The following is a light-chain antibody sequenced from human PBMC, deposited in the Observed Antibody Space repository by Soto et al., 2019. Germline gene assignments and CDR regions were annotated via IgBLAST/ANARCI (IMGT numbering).Light chain of an antibody. CDR1: QTVRNKY. CDR3: QQYGSSPWT. V-gene: IGKV3-20*01. Sequence: EFVLTQSPGSLSLSPGERATLSCTASQTVRNKYLAWYQQKPGQAPRLLIYDASSRATGIPDRFSGSGSGTDFTLTISRLEPEDFAVYYCQQYGSSPWTFGQGTKVDIK. CDR2: DAS. J-gene: IGKJ1*01.